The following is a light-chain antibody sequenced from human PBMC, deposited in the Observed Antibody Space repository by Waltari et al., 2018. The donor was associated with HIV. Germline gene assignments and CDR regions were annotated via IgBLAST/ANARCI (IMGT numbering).Light chain of an antibody. J-gene: IGKJ1*01. CDR2: GGS. CDR1: QSLNNSH. V-gene: IGKV3-20*01. Sequence: VLTQSLVTLFLSPGDRDTLSCRTSQSLNNSHLAWYQQKPGTAPNLFIYGGSTWSTGIPERCSGSGSGTDFALTISRLQAEDFAVYYCQQYDTSPWTFGQGTKVDI. CDR3: QQYDTSPWT.